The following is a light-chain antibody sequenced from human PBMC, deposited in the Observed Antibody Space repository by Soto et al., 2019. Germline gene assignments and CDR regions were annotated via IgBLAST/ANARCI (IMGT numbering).Light chain of an antibody. V-gene: IGKV1-39*01. CDR3: QQSYNTPYT. Sequence: DIQMTQSPSSLSASVGDRVTITCRARQSIGNYLNWYQQKPGKAPKLLIYAASSLQSGVPSRFSGSGSGTDFTLTISSLQPEDFASYYCQQSYNTPYTFGQGTKLEIK. CDR2: AAS. J-gene: IGKJ2*01. CDR1: QSIGNY.